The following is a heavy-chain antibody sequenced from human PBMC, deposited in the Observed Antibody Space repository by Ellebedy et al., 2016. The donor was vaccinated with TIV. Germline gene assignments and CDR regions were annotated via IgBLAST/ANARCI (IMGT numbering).Heavy chain of an antibody. CDR3: TRDVGYVAGTGGY. J-gene: IGHJ4*02. CDR2: IKQDGREK. V-gene: IGHV3-7*04. D-gene: IGHD6-19*01. Sequence: PGGSLRLSCAGPGFTFSNYWMSWVRQAPGKGLEWVANIKQDGREKYYVDSVKGRFTISRDNAKNSLYLQMNSLRAEDTAVYYCTRDVGYVAGTGGYWGQGTLVTVSS. CDR1: GFTFSNYW.